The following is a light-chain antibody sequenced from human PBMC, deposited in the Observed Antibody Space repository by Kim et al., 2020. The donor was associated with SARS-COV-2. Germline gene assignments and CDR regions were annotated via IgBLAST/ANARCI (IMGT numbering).Light chain of an antibody. CDR2: DAS. V-gene: IGKV3-11*01. Sequence: LSPGERATLSCRASQSVSSYLAWYQQKPGQSPRLLIYDASNRATGIPARFSGSGSGTDFTLTISSLEPEDFAVYYCQQRSNWPLTFGGGTKVDIK. CDR3: QQRSNWPLT. J-gene: IGKJ4*01. CDR1: QSVSSY.